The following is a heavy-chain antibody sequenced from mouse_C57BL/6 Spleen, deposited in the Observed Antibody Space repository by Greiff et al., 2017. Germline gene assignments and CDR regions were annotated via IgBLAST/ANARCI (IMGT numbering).Heavy chain of an antibody. V-gene: IGHV5-16*01. D-gene: IGHD1-3*01. CDR3: AREGEITPFDY. Sequence: EVQLVESEGGLVQPGSSMKLSCTASGFTFSDYYMAWVRQVPEKGLEWVANINYDGSSTYYLDSLKSRFIIARDNAKNILYLQMSSLKSEDTATYYCAREGEITPFDYWGQGTTLTVSS. CDR2: INYDGSST. J-gene: IGHJ2*01. CDR1: GFTFSDYY.